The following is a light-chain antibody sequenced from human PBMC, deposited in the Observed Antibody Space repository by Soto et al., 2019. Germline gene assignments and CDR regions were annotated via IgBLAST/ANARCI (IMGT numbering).Light chain of an antibody. J-gene: IGKJ4*01. CDR2: GAS. CDR1: QSVNSN. CDR3: QQYNDWPLT. V-gene: IGKV3-15*01. Sequence: EKVMTQSPATLSVSPGERATLSCRASQSVNSNLAWYQQKPGQAPRLLIYGASTRATGIPARFSGSASGTEFTRTISSLQSEDFAVYYCQQYNDWPLTFGGGTKVEIK.